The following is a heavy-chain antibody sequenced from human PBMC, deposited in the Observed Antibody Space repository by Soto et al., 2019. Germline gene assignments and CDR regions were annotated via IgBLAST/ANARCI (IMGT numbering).Heavy chain of an antibody. D-gene: IGHD6-13*01. J-gene: IGHJ5*02. V-gene: IGHV3-73*02. Sequence: EVQLVESGGGLVQPGGSLKLSCAASGFTFSGSAMHWVRQASGKGLEWVGRIRSKANSYATAYAASVKGRFTISRDDSKNTAYLQMNSLKTEDTALYYCTRQLKYSSSWSDPWGQGTLVTVSS. CDR3: TRQLKYSSSWSDP. CDR2: IRSKANSYAT. CDR1: GFTFSGSA.